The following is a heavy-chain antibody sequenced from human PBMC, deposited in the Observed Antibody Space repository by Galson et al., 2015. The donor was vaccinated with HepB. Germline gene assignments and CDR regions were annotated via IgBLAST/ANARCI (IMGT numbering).Heavy chain of an antibody. CDR1: GGTFSSYA. D-gene: IGHD3-22*01. Sequence: SVKVSCKASGGTFSSYAISWVRQAPGQGLEWMGGIIPIFGTANYAQKFQGRVTITADESTSTAYMELSSLRSEDTAVYYCARSPRPYYYDSSGYYYWFDPWGQGTLVTVSS. J-gene: IGHJ5*02. CDR3: ARSPRPYYYDSSGYYYWFDP. CDR2: IIPIFGTA. V-gene: IGHV1-69*13.